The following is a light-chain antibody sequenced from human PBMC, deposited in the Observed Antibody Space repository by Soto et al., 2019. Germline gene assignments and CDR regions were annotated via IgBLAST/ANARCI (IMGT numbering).Light chain of an antibody. Sequence: EIVLTQSPATLSLSPGEIATLSCRASQSISSALAWYQQRPGQPPRLLIYDASDRADGIPTRFSGKRSGTDFTLTISRLEPEDFAVYYCQQRSNWLTFGGGTRVDIK. CDR1: QSISSA. J-gene: IGKJ4*01. V-gene: IGKV3-11*01. CDR2: DAS. CDR3: QQRSNWLT.